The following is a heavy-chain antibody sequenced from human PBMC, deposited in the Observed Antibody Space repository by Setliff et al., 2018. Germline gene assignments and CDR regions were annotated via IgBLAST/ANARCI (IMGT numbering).Heavy chain of an antibody. D-gene: IGHD2-15*01. CDR3: ARSPFPRPDGNFDV. CDR1: GFIFSSYA. J-gene: IGHJ3*01. Sequence: GGSLRLSCAASGFIFSSYAINWVRQAPGKGLEWVAGISGSGGSTYYSDSAKGRFTISRDNPKKTLYLQMNSLRAEDRATYYCARSPFPRPDGNFDVWGQGTMVTVSS. CDR2: ISGSGGST. V-gene: IGHV3-23*01.